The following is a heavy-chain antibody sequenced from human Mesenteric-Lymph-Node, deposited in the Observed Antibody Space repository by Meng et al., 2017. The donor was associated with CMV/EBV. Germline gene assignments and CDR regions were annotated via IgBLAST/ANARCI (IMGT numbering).Heavy chain of an antibody. V-gene: IGHV3-15*01. CDR3: TTVRTY. Sequence: GGSLRLSCEGSGFSFSNYEMNWVRQSPGKGLEWVGRIKSKSDGGTRDYAAAVKGRFSISRDDSKNTLYLQMNSLLTDDTAVYYCTTVRTYWGQGTLVTVSS. CDR2: IKSKSDGGTR. CDR1: GFSFSNYE. J-gene: IGHJ4*02.